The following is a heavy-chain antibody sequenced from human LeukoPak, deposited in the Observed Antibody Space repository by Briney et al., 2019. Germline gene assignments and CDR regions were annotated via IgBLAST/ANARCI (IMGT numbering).Heavy chain of an antibody. CDR2: IYSGGTT. CDR3: ARVDTVMAYYFDL. D-gene: IGHD5-18*01. J-gene: IGHJ4*02. Sequence: GGSLRLSCAASGFTVSTNCITWVRQAPGKGLEWVSTIYSGGTTYYADSVMGRFTISRHNSRNTLYLQMNSLRAEDTAVYYCARVDTVMAYYFDLWGQGTLVTVSS. CDR1: GFTVSTNC. V-gene: IGHV3-53*04.